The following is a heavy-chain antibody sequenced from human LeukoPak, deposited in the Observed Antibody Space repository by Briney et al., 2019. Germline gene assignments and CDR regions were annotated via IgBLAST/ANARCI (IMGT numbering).Heavy chain of an antibody. Sequence: EASVKVSCKASGGTFSTYVISWVRQAPGQGLEWMGGIIPVFGTANYAEKFQDRVTITADKSTSTAYMELSSLRSEDTAVYYCATASSGTAFDPWGQGTLVTVSS. CDR1: GGTFSTYV. J-gene: IGHJ5*02. V-gene: IGHV1-69*06. CDR2: IIPVFGTA. CDR3: ATASSGTAFDP. D-gene: IGHD1-1*01.